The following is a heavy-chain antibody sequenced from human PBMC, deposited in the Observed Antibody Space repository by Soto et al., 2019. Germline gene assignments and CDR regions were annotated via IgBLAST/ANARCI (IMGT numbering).Heavy chain of an antibody. CDR3: ARMFSGDYTFFFAY. V-gene: IGHV1-69*13. J-gene: IGHJ4*02. CDR1: GVNYSSYA. Sequence: PSVHVSCKASGVNYSSYAISWVRQTPGQGLEWMGGIIPIFGTANYAQKFQGRVTITADESTTTSYMELSGLRSEDTAVYYCARMFSGDYTFFFAYWGQGTLVTVSS. D-gene: IGHD4-17*01. CDR2: IIPIFGTA.